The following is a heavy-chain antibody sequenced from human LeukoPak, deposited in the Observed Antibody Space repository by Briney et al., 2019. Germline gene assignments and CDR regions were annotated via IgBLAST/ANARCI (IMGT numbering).Heavy chain of an antibody. J-gene: IGHJ3*02. CDR3: ARVRVTTGAFDI. D-gene: IGHD4-17*01. CDR2: IYYSRST. CDR1: GGSISSGGYY. V-gene: IGHV4-31*03. Sequence: SETLSLTCTVSGGSISSGGYYWSWIRQHPGQGLEWIGYIYYSRSTYYNPSLKSRVTISVDTSKNQFSLKLSSVTAADTAVYYCARVRVTTGAFDIWGQGTMVTVSS.